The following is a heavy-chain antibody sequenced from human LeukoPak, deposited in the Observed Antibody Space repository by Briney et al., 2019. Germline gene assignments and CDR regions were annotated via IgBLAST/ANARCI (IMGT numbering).Heavy chain of an antibody. CDR3: ARERGVAVAGEGVDP. V-gene: IGHV1-46*01. D-gene: IGHD6-19*01. CDR2: INPSGGST. J-gene: IGHJ5*02. CDR1: GYTFISYY. Sequence: ASVKVSCKASGYTFISYYIHWVRQAPGQGLEWMGIINPSGGSTSYAQKFQGRVTLTRDTSTSTVYMELSSLRSEDTAVYYCARERGVAVAGEGVDPWGQGTLVTVSS.